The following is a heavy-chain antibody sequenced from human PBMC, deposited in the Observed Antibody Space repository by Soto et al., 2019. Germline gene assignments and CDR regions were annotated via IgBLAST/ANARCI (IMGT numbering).Heavy chain of an antibody. CDR1: GDTFSFYT. Sequence: QVQLVQSGVEVKEPESSVKVSCKASGDTFSFYTINWVRQAPGLGLEWMGRINPILSMSNYAQKFQGRVTIIADKSTSTAYMELSSLRSEDTAMYYCATSYGSWSRAFEYWGQGALVTVSS. V-gene: IGHV1-69*02. CDR2: INPILSMS. J-gene: IGHJ4*02. CDR3: ATSYGSWSRAFEY. D-gene: IGHD3-10*01.